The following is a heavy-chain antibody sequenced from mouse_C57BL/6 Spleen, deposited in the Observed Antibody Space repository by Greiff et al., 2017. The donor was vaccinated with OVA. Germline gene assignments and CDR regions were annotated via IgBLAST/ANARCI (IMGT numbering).Heavy chain of an antibody. CDR2: INYDGSST. J-gene: IGHJ4*01. V-gene: IGHV5-16*01. CDR3: ARDLDDAMDY. Sequence: EVKLMESEGGLVQPGSSMKLSCTASGFTFSDYYMAWVRQVPEKGLEWVANINYDGSSTYYLDSLKSRFIISRDNAKNILYLQMSSLKSEDTATYYCARDLDDAMDYWGQGTSVTVSS. CDR1: GFTFSDYY.